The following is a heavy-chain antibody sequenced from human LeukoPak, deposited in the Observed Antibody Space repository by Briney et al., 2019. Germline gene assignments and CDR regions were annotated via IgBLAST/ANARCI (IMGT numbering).Heavy chain of an antibody. CDR2: ISSSSDYI. V-gene: IGHV3-21*01. J-gene: IGHJ5*02. CDR3: YTHYYGSGSLSWLDP. D-gene: IGHD3-10*01. Sequence: PGGSLRLSCAASGFIFSSYSMNWVRQAPGKGLEWVSSISSSSDYIYYADSVKGRFTISRDNAKNSLYLQMNSLGVEDTAVYYCYTHYYGSGSLSWLDPWGQGTLVTVSS. CDR1: GFIFSSYS.